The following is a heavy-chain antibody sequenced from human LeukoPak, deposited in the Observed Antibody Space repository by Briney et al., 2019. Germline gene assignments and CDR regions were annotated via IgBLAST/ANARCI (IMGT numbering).Heavy chain of an antibody. CDR1: GGSISSYY. J-gene: IGHJ4*02. CDR3: AGGRKTGDRLVDY. CDR2: IYYSGST. V-gene: IGHV4-59*01. D-gene: IGHD7-27*01. Sequence: PSGTPSLTCTVSGGSISSYYWSWIRPTPGKGLEWIGYIYYSGSTNYNPSLKSRVTISVDTSKNQFSLKLRSVTAADTAMYYCAGGRKTGDRLVDYWGQGTLVTVSS.